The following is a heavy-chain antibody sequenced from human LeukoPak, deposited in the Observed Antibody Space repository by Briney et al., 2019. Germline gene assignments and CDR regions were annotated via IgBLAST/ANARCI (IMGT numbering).Heavy chain of an antibody. CDR1: GFTFSDYY. D-gene: IGHD6-13*01. J-gene: IGHJ2*01. CDR2: ISISGSTI. CDR3: ARDLKPRIAAAGTMHWYFDL. Sequence: GGSLRLSCAASGFTFSDYYMSWIRQAPGKGLGWVSYISISGSTIYYADSVKGRFTISRDNAKNSLYLQMNSLRAEDTAVYYCARDLKPRIAAAGTMHWYFDLWGRGTLVTVSS. V-gene: IGHV3-11*01.